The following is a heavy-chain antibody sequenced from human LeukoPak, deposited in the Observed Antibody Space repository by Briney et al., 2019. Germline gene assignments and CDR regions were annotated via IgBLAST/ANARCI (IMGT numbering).Heavy chain of an antibody. Sequence: PGGSLRLSCAASGFTFSSYWMHWVRQAPGKGLVWVSRVNPDGSSTAYADSVKGRFTISRDNAKNTLYLQMNSLRAEDTAVYYCGSSTGAVVSWGQGTLFTVSS. V-gene: IGHV3-74*01. D-gene: IGHD3-22*01. CDR2: VNPDGSST. J-gene: IGHJ4*02. CDR1: GFTFSSYW. CDR3: GSSTGAVVS.